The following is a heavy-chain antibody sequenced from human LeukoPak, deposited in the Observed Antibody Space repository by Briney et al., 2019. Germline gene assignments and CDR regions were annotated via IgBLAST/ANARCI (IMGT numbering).Heavy chain of an antibody. CDR3: ARDRPPLLLPAAVIRARPFQAFDS. CDR2: ISGSGGST. D-gene: IGHD2-2*01. J-gene: IGHJ3*02. CDR1: GFTFSSYA. V-gene: IGHV3-23*01. Sequence: GSLRLSCAASGFTFSSYAMSWVRQAPGKGLEWVSAISGSGGSTYYADSMKGRFTISRDNSKNTLYLQMNSLRAEDTAVYYCARDRPPLLLPAAVIRARPFQAFDSWGQGTMVTVSS.